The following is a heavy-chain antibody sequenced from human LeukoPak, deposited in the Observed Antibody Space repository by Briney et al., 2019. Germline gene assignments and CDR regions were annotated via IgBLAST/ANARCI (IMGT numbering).Heavy chain of an antibody. Sequence: GRSLRLSCAASGSTFSSYWMSWVRQAPGKGLEWVANIKQDGSEKYYVDSVKGRFTISRDNSKNTLHLQMDSLRAEDTAVYYCARLSGWSLDYCGQGTLVTVSS. CDR3: ARLSGWSLDY. CDR2: IKQDGSEK. J-gene: IGHJ4*02. CDR1: GSTFSSYW. D-gene: IGHD6-19*01. V-gene: IGHV3-7*02.